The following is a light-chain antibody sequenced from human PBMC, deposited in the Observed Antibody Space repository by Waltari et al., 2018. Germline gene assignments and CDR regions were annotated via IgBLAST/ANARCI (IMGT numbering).Light chain of an antibody. CDR1: TSNIGDNY. Sequence: QSVLTQPPSVSAAPGQRVTISCSGSTSNIGDNYFSWYQQLPGSAPKLLIYDNNERPSGIPDRFSGSKSGTSATLDIAGLQTADEADYYCGTRDSTLNGVVFGGGTKLTVL. CDR3: GTRDSTLNGVV. V-gene: IGLV1-51*01. CDR2: DNN. J-gene: IGLJ3*02.